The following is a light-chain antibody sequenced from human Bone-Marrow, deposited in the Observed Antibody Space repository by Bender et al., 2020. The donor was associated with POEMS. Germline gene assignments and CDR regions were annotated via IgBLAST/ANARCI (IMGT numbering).Light chain of an antibody. CDR3: ATWDNTLSGVV. V-gene: IGLV1-51*01. CDR2: DNN. Sequence: QSVLTQPPSVSAAPGQKVTISCSGSFSNIGRNYVSWYQQVPGTAPKLLTHDNNQRPSGIPDRFSGSKSGTSATLGITGLQTGDEADYYCATWDNTLSGVVFGGGTKLTVL. J-gene: IGLJ2*01. CDR1: FSNIGRNY.